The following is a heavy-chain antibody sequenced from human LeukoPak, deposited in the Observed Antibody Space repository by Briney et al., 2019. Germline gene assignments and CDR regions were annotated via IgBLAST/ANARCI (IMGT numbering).Heavy chain of an antibody. J-gene: IGHJ6*03. Sequence: SETLSLTCTVSAGSISSYYWTWLRQPPGKGREWIGYIYYSGNTSYNPSLKRRVTISVDTSKNQFSLKLNSVTAAHTAVYYCARTPRGYSGYLSFYYSMDVWGKGTTVTVSS. CDR3: ARTPRGYSGYLSFYYSMDV. V-gene: IGHV4-59*08. D-gene: IGHD5-12*01. CDR2: IYYSGNT. CDR1: AGSISSYY.